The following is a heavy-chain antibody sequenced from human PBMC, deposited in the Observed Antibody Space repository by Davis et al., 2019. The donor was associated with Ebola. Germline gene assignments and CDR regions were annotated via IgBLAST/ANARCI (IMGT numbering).Heavy chain of an antibody. CDR3: AVYDILTGFDY. CDR2: ISGSGGST. V-gene: IGHV3-23*01. J-gene: IGHJ4*02. Sequence: GESLKISCAASGFTFSSYEMNWVRQAPGKGLEWVSTISGSGGSTYYADSVKGRFTISRDNSKNTLYMQMNSLRAEDTAVYYCAVYDILTGFDYWGQGTLVTVSS. CDR1: GFTFSSYE. D-gene: IGHD3-9*01.